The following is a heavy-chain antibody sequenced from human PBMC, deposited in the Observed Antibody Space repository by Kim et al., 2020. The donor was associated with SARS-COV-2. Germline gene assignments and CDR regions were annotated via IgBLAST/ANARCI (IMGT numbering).Heavy chain of an antibody. CDR2: INHSGST. Sequence: SETLSLTCAVYGGSFSGYYWSWIRQPPGKGLEWIREINHSGSTNYNPSLKSRVTISVDTSKNQFSLKLSSVTAADTAVYYCARPPRGYYYDSSGYPTRYGMDVWGQGTTVTVSS. CDR3: ARPPRGYYYDSSGYPTRYGMDV. V-gene: IGHV4-34*01. D-gene: IGHD3-22*01. CDR1: GGSFSGYY. J-gene: IGHJ6*02.